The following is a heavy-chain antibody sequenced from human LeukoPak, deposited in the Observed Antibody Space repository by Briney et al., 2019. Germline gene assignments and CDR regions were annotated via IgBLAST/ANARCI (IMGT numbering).Heavy chain of an antibody. D-gene: IGHD2-2*01. V-gene: IGHV1/OR15-1*02. CDR2: INPNSGGT. CDR1: GYIFTDYY. J-gene: IGHJ5*02. Sequence: ASVKVSCKASGYIFTDYYMHWVRQAPGQELGWMGRINPNSGGTNYAQRFQGRVTMTRDTSISTAYTELSSLRSEDTAVYYCARDRHCSSTSCYEGFWFDPWGQGTLVTVSS. CDR3: ARDRHCSSTSCYEGFWFDP.